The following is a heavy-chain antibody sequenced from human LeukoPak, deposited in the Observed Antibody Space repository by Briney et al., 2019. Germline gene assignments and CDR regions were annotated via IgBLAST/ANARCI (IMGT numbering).Heavy chain of an antibody. CDR2: IWYDGTNK. Sequence: GGSLRLSCAASGFTFSNYGMHWVRQAPGKGLEWVAVIWYDGTNKYYADSVKGRFTISRDNAKNTLYLEMNSLRAEDTAVYYCSRDLRGRDDYWGQGTLVSVSS. D-gene: IGHD5-24*01. CDR3: SRDLRGRDDY. V-gene: IGHV3-33*01. J-gene: IGHJ4*02. CDR1: GFTFSNYG.